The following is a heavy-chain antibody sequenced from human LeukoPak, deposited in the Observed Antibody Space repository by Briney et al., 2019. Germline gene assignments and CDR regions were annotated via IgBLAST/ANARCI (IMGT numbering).Heavy chain of an antibody. CDR1: GIPFSSYA. J-gene: IGHJ4*02. CDR2: ISGSGGST. Sequence: GGSLRLSCVASGIPFSSYAMSWARQAPGKGLEWVSGISGSGGSTYYTDSVKGRFTISRDNSKNTLYLQMNSLRAEDTAVYYCAKDLRMTTVTYFDYWGQGTLVTVSS. D-gene: IGHD4-11*01. V-gene: IGHV3-23*01. CDR3: AKDLRMTTVTYFDY.